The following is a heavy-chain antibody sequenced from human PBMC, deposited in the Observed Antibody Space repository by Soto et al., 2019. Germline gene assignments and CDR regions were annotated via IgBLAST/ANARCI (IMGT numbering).Heavy chain of an antibody. CDR2: IIPIFGTA. V-gene: IGHV1-69*12. CDR1: GGTFSSYA. Sequence: QVQLVQSGAEVKKPGSSVKVSCKASGGTFSSYAISWVRQAPGQGLEWMGGIIPIFGTANYAQKFQGRVTITAHETTSXAYMELSSLRSEDTAVYYCASPPTTGNYSYYGMDVWGQGTTVTVSS. D-gene: IGHD4-17*01. CDR3: ASPPTTGNYSYYGMDV. J-gene: IGHJ6*02.